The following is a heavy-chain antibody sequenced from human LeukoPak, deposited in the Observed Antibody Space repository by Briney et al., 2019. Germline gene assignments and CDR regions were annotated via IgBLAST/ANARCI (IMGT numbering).Heavy chain of an antibody. D-gene: IGHD3-22*01. CDR3: ASIHYYDSSGPDY. J-gene: IGHJ4*02. Sequence: GGSLRLSCAASGFTFSSYAMSWVRQAPGKGLEWVSAVSGSGGSTHYADSVKGRFTISRDNSKNTLYLQMNSLRAEDTAVYYCASIHYYDSSGPDYWGQGTLVTVSS. V-gene: IGHV3-23*01. CDR1: GFTFSSYA. CDR2: VSGSGGST.